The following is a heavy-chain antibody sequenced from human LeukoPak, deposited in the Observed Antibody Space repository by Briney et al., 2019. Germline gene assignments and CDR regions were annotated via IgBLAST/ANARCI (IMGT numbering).Heavy chain of an antibody. D-gene: IGHD3-3*02. J-gene: IGHJ3*02. Sequence: ASVTVSCKASGNTFSSYFIHWVRQAPGQGLEWMGIIRPGGGSTTYAQELQGRVTMTRDTSTSTVYMELSSLRSEDTAVYYCGRVTFYAFDIWGQGTMVTVSS. CDR2: IRPGGGST. V-gene: IGHV1-46*01. CDR3: GRVTFYAFDI. CDR1: GNTFSSYF.